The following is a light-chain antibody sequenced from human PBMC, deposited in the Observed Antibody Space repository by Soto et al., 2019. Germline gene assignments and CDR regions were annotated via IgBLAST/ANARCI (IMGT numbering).Light chain of an antibody. J-gene: IGKJ1*01. CDR1: HGVDRNY. CDR2: AAS. Sequence: EIVLTQSPDTLSLSPGEGATLSCRASHGVDRNYLAWYQQKPGQAPRLVVYAASNRATGIPDRFSGSGSGTYFTLPISRLEPEDFAVYYCQQYQRSPRTFGQGTRVDFK. CDR3: QQYQRSPRT. V-gene: IGKV3-20*01.